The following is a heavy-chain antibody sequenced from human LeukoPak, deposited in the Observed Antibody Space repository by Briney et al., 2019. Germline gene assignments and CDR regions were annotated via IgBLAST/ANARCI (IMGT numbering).Heavy chain of an antibody. CDR2: INDSGST. V-gene: IGHV4-34*01. D-gene: IGHD3-22*01. CDR3: ATEKFSGYYDY. CDR1: DGSFSNYF. Sequence: SETLSLTCGIYDGSFSNYFWSWIRQPPGKGLEWIGEINDSGSTNYNPSLKSRGTISVDSSKKQVSLELNSVTAADSAVYFCATEKFSGYYDYWGQGTLVTVAS. J-gene: IGHJ4*02.